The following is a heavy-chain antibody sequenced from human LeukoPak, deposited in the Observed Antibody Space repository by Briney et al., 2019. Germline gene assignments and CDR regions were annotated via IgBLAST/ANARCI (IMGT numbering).Heavy chain of an antibody. D-gene: IGHD6-6*01. CDR2: ISAGSTTT. Sequence: GGSLRLSCTASGFTFSNHAMNWVRQAPGKGLEWVSVISAGSTTTYYAGSVKGHFTISRDNSENTLYLQMNNLRVEDTAIYYCARDRSSISAQTIDAFDIWGQGTMVTVSS. CDR3: ARDRSSISAQTIDAFDI. CDR1: GFTFSNHA. V-gene: IGHV3-23*01. J-gene: IGHJ3*02.